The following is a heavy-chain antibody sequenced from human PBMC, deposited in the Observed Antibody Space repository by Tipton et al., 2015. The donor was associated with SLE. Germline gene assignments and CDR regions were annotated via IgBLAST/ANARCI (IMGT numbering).Heavy chain of an antibody. Sequence: LRLSCTVSGGSISSHYWSWIRQPPGKGLEWIGYIYYSGTTNYNPSLKRRVTISVDTSKNQYSLRLTSVTAADTAVYYCARQLTSGHYYEFGYWGQGMLVTVSS. CDR3: ARQLTSGHYYEFGY. CDR1: GGSISSHY. V-gene: IGHV4-59*08. D-gene: IGHD3-22*01. CDR2: IYYSGTT. J-gene: IGHJ4*02.